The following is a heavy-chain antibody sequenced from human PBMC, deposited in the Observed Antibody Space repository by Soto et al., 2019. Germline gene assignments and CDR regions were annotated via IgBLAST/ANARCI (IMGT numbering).Heavy chain of an antibody. CDR2: ISGSGGST. V-gene: IGHV3-23*01. CDR3: AKAGGKKQLVLVGAFNWYFDL. CDR1: GFTFSSYA. Sequence: EVQLLESGGGLVQPGGSLRLSCAASGFTFSSYAMSWVRQAPGKGLEWVSAISGSGGSTYYADSVKGRFTISRDNSKNTLYLQMNSLRAEDTAVYYCAKAGGKKQLVLVGAFNWYFDLWGRGTLVTVSS. J-gene: IGHJ2*01. D-gene: IGHD6-6*01.